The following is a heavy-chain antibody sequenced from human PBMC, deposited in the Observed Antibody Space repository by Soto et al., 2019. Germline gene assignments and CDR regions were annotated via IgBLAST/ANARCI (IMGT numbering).Heavy chain of an antibody. CDR1: GYTFADYG. CDR2: IGPYNGNT. V-gene: IGHV1-18*01. J-gene: IGHJ2*01. CDR3: ARCYCTVGSCYTCWHFDL. D-gene: IGHD2-15*01. Sequence: QAPLVQSGAEVKKPGASVKVSCQAGGYTFADYGISWVRHAPGQGLEWVGWIGPYNGNTNYAQNLQDRVTMTTDTSTNTAYMELRSLRSDDTALYYCARCYCTVGSCYTCWHFDLWGRGTLLTVSS.